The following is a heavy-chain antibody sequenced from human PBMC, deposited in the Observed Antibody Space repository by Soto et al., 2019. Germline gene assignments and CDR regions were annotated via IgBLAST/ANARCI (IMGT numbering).Heavy chain of an antibody. Sequence: GASVKVSCKASGYTFTGYYMHWVRQAPGQGLEWMGWINPNSGGTNYAQKFQGWVTMTRDTSISTAYMELSRLRSDDTAVYYCARDPYHYDILTGYPRRGGYYYYYYGMDVWGQGTTVTVSS. CDR3: ARDPYHYDILTGYPRRGGYYYYYYGMDV. D-gene: IGHD3-9*01. CDR1: GYTFTGYY. J-gene: IGHJ6*02. V-gene: IGHV1-2*04. CDR2: INPNSGGT.